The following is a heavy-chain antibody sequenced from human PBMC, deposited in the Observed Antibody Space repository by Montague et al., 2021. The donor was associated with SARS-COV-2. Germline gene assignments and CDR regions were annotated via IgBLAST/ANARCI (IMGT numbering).Heavy chain of an antibody. CDR1: GGSISSNNNY. D-gene: IGHD3-10*01. J-gene: IGHJ5*02. Sequence: SETLSLTCTVSGGSISSNNNYWGWIRQSAGKGLEWIGSIYYSGTTYYNPSLKSRDTISVDTSKNQFSLRLSSVTATDTSVYYCARSTATFGESHNWFAPWGQGTLVIVSS. CDR3: ARSTATFGESHNWFAP. CDR2: IYYSGTT. V-gene: IGHV4-39*01.